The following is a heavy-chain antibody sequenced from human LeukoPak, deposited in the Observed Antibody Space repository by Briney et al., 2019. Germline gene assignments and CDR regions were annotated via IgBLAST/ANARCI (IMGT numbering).Heavy chain of an antibody. CDR2: ISGSGGST. CDR3: ASGTTEFDYYYYGMDV. V-gene: IGHV3-23*01. J-gene: IGHJ6*02. D-gene: IGHD1-7*01. Sequence: LPGGSLRLSCAASGFTFSSYAMSWVRQAPGKGLEWVSAISGSGGSTYYADSVKGRFTISRDNSKNTLYLQMNSLRAEDTAVYYCASGTTEFDYYYYGMDVWGQGTTVTVSS. CDR1: GFTFSSYA.